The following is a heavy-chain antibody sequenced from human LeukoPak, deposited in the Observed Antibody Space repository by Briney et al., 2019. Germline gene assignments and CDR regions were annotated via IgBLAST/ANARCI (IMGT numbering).Heavy chain of an antibody. D-gene: IGHD6-13*01. V-gene: IGHV3-7*01. CDR2: IKQDGSEK. Sequence: PGGSLRLSCAASGFTFSSYWMSWVRQAPGKGLEWVANIKQDGSEKYYVDSVKGRFTISRDNAKNSLYLQMNSLRAEDTAVYYCARDKEDSSSWYSNYISYYYYYGMDVWGQGTTVTVSS. J-gene: IGHJ6*02. CDR1: GFTFSSYW. CDR3: ARDKEDSSSWYSNYISYYYYYGMDV.